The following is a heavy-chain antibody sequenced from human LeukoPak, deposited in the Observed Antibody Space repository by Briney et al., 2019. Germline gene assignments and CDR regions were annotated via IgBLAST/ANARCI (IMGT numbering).Heavy chain of an antibody. V-gene: IGHV3-21*01. CDR2: ISSSSSYI. Sequence: PGGSLRLSCAASGFTFSSYAMHWVRQAPGKGLEWVSSISSSSSYIYYADSVKGRFTISRDNAKNSLYLQMNSLRAEDTAVYYCARGRGSGSLIDYWGQGTLVTVSS. CDR1: GFTFSSYA. CDR3: ARGRGSGSLIDY. J-gene: IGHJ4*02. D-gene: IGHD3-10*01.